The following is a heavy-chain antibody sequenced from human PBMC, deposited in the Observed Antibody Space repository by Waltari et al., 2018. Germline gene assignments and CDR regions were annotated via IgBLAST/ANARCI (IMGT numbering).Heavy chain of an antibody. J-gene: IGHJ4*02. CDR1: GFTFSSYA. CDR2: ISGSGGST. D-gene: IGHD2-15*01. Sequence: GGSLRLSCAASGFTFSSYAMSWVRQAPGKGLEWVSAISGSGGSTYYADSVKGRFTISRDNSKNTLYLQMNSLRAEDTAVYYCAKDSSRYCSGGSCPGYWGQGTLVTVSS. V-gene: IGHV3-23*01. CDR3: AKDSSRYCSGGSCPGY.